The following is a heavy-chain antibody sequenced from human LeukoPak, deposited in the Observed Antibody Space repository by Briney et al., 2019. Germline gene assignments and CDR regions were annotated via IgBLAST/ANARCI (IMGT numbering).Heavy chain of an antibody. CDR1: GFTFSRYG. J-gene: IGHJ3*02. CDR3: PRDSAPLLLDWYAFDI. Sequence: GGSLRLSCAASGFTFSRYGMRWVRQAPGKGLEWVAVIWYDGSNKYYADSVKGRVTISRDNSKNTLYLQMNSLRAEDTAVYYCPRDSAPLLLDWYAFDIWGQGTMVTVSS. CDR2: IWYDGSNK. V-gene: IGHV3-33*01. D-gene: IGHD1-1*01.